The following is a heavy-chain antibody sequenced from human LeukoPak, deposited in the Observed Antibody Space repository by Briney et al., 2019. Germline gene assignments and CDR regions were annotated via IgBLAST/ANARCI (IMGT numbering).Heavy chain of an antibody. Sequence: GGSLRLSCAASGFTFSSYAMSWVRQAPGKGLEWVSAISGNGGSTYYADSVKGRFTISRDNSNKTLYLQMNSLRAENTAVYYCAKVSRSITMIVVGLDYWGQGTLVTVSS. CDR2: ISGNGGST. CDR3: AKVSRSITMIVVGLDY. V-gene: IGHV3-23*01. J-gene: IGHJ4*02. CDR1: GFTFSSYA. D-gene: IGHD3-22*01.